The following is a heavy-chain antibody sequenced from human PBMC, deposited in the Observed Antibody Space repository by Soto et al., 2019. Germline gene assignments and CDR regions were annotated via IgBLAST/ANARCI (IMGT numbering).Heavy chain of an antibody. Sequence: PGGSRRRSCAASGFPFNNYAMSWVRQAPGKGLEWVSGSSARGSSLFYVASVKGRFTVSRDKSKNTVYMQMTSLRAEDTAIYYCATGKDAARRDPYAILPPLDYWGPGTLVTVSS. J-gene: IGHJ4*02. CDR3: ATGKDAARRDPYAILPPLDY. D-gene: IGHD3-9*01. CDR2: SSARGSSL. CDR1: GFPFNNYA. V-gene: IGHV3-23*01.